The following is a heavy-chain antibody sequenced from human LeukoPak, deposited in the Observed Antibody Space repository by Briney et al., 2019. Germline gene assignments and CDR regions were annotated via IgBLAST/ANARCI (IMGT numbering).Heavy chain of an antibody. J-gene: IGHJ4*02. CDR2: IKGDGSSA. V-gene: IGHV3-74*01. D-gene: IGHD3-16*01. CDR1: GFTFSSYW. Sequence: GESLRLSCAASGFTFSSYWVHWVRQAPGKGLVWVSCIKGDGSSANYADSVKGRFTISRDNAKNTLYLQMNSLRAEDTAVYYGTRDYVWFGLDYGGQGTLVTVSS. CDR3: TRDYVWFGLDY.